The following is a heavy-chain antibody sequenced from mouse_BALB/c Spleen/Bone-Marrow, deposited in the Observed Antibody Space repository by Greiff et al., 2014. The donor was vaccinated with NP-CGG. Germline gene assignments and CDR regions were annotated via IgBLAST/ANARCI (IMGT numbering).Heavy chain of an antibody. Sequence: VKVVESGPGLVAPSQSLSITCTVSGFSLTSYGVHWVRQPPGKGLEWLGVIWAGGITNYNSALMSRLSISKDNSKSQVFLKMNSLQTDDTAMYYCARTLRLRDYFDYWGQGTTLTVSS. J-gene: IGHJ2*01. D-gene: IGHD1-2*01. CDR3: ARTLRLRDYFDY. CDR1: GFSLTSYG. CDR2: IWAGGIT. V-gene: IGHV2-9*02.